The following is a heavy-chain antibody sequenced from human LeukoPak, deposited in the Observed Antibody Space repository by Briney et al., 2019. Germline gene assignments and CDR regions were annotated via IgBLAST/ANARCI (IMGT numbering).Heavy chain of an antibody. V-gene: IGHV3-21*01. Sequence: GGSLRLSCAASGFTFSSYSMNWVRQAPGKGLEWVSSISSSNNYIYYADSVKGRFTISRDNAKNSLYLQMNSLRAEDTAVYYCARAGGQLLHGFGYFEYWGQGTLVTVSS. CDR1: GFTFSSYS. CDR2: ISSSNNYI. CDR3: ARAGGQLLHGFGYFEY. J-gene: IGHJ4*02. D-gene: IGHD6-13*01.